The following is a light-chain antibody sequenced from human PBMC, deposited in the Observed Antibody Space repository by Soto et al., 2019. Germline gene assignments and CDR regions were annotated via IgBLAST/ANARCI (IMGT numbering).Light chain of an antibody. CDR1: QTISTY. Sequence: IKMTQSPSSLCPSVGGGVTITWLASQTISTYLSWYQQKPGKAPRLLIYDASSLLSGVPSRFSGSGSGTDFTLTIASLQAEDFSRYSCPDSESMPYTLGEGTRVDI. V-gene: IGKV1-39*01. CDR3: PDSESMPYT. J-gene: IGKJ2*01. CDR2: DAS.